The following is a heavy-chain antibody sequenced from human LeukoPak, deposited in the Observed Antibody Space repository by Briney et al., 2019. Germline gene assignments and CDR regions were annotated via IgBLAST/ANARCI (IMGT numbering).Heavy chain of an antibody. CDR3: ARAVTYYYDSSGYYGDY. CDR1: GGTFSSYA. D-gene: IGHD3-22*01. CDR2: IIPIFGTA. Sequence: SVKVSCKASGGTFSSYAISWVRQAPGQGLEWMGGIIPIFGTANYAQKFQGRVTITADESTSTAYMELSSLRSEDTAVYYCARAVTYYYDSSGYYGDYWGQGTLVTVSS. J-gene: IGHJ4*02. V-gene: IGHV1-69*13.